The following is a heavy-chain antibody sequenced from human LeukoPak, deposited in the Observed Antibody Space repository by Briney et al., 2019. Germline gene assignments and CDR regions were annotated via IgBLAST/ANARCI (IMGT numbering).Heavy chain of an antibody. CDR1: GFTFGDYA. CDR2: ISWNSGSI. CDR3: ALVPAAIRGYYYYGMDV. D-gene: IGHD2-2*02. Sequence: GRSLRLSCAASGFTFGDYAMHWVRQAPGKGLEWVSGISWNSGSICYADSVKGRFTISRDNAKNSLYLQMNSLRAEDTALYYCALVPAAIRGYYYYGMDVWGQGTTVTVSS. V-gene: IGHV3-9*01. J-gene: IGHJ6*02.